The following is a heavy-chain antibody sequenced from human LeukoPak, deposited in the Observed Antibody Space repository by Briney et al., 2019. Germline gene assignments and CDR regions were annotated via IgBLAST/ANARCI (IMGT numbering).Heavy chain of an antibody. Sequence: PSETRSLTCSVSGGSISRSTSYWGWIRQPPGKGLEWIGTIYYSGSTYYNPSLKSRVTISVDTSKNQFSLKLGSVTAADTAVYYCARQTYGSGSYYNLDCWGQGTLVTVSS. J-gene: IGHJ4*02. CDR1: GGSISRSTSY. V-gene: IGHV4-39*01. D-gene: IGHD3-10*01. CDR3: ARQTYGSGSYYNLDC. CDR2: IYYSGST.